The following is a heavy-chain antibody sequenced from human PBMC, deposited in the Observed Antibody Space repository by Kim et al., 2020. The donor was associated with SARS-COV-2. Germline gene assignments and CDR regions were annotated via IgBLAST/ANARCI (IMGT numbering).Heavy chain of an antibody. V-gene: IGHV3-9*01. CDR2: TNWKNNYI. D-gene: IGHD3-22*01. J-gene: IGHJ4*02. Sequence: GGSLRLSCAASGFNFDDYGMDWVRHVPGKGLEWVSMTNWKNNYIKYVDSVKGRFTISRDNAKNSLYLQMDSLRPEDTAIYYCVRGVWLDNIDSSGFDQWGQGTLVTVSS. CDR3: VRGVWLDNIDSSGFDQ. CDR1: GFNFDDYG.